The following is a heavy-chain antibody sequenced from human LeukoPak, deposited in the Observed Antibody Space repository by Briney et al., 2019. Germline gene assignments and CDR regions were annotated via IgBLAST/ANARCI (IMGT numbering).Heavy chain of an antibody. CDR3: ARGGGLDV. Sequence: GGSLRLSCAASGFTFSIYWMNWARQAPGKGLEWVASINHNGNVNYYVDSVKGRFTISRDNAKNSLYLQMSNLRAEDTAVYFCARGGGLDVWGQGATVTVSS. J-gene: IGHJ6*02. CDR1: GFTFSIYW. CDR2: INHNGNVN. D-gene: IGHD3-16*01. V-gene: IGHV3-7*03.